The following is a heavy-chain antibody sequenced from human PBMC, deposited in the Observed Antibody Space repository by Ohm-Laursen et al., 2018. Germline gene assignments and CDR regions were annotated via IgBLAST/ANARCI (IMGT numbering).Heavy chain of an antibody. CDR1: GFTFSSYA. Sequence: SLRLSCTASGFTFSSYAMSWVRQAPGKGLEWVSVIGGTGDYTYYADSVKGRFTISRDNSKNTLYLQMYSLRAEDTAVYYCANRYCSGGACSQFDYWGQGTLVAVSS. J-gene: IGHJ4*02. CDR2: IGGTGDYT. CDR3: ANRYCSGGACSQFDY. D-gene: IGHD2-15*01. V-gene: IGHV3-23*01.